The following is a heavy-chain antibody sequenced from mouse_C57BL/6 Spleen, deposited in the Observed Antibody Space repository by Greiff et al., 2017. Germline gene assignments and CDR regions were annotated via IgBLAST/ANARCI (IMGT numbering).Heavy chain of an antibody. CDR1: GYTFTGYW. CDR2: ILPGSGST. CDR3: ARGGVLLGYYYAMDY. Sequence: QVQLQQSGAELMKPGASVKLSCKATGYTFTGYWIEWVKQRPGHGLEWIGEILPGSGSTNYNEKFKGKATFTADPSSNTAYMQLSSLTTEDSAIYCCARGGVLLGYYYAMDYWGQGASVTVSS. D-gene: IGHD1-1*01. J-gene: IGHJ4*01. V-gene: IGHV1-9*01.